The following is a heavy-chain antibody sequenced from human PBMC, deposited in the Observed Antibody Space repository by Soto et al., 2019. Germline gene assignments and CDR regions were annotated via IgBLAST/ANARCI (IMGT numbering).Heavy chain of an antibody. Sequence: QVQLVQSGAEVKKPGSLVKVSCKASGGTFSSYAISWVRQAPGQGLEWMGGIIPIFGTANYAQKFQGRVTITADESTSTAYMELSSLSSEDTAVYYCAILPDGSWSSPPGFDYWGQGTLVTVSS. CDR2: IIPIFGTA. D-gene: IGHD3-10*01. CDR3: AILPDGSWSSPPGFDY. CDR1: GGTFSSYA. V-gene: IGHV1-69*01. J-gene: IGHJ4*02.